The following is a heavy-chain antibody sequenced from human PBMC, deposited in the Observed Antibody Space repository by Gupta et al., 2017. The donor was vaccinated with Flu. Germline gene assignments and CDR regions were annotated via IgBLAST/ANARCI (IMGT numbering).Heavy chain of an antibody. Sequence: QVQLVQSGAEVKKPGASVKVSCKASGYTFTGHYMPWVRQAPGQGLEWMGWINPNSGGTNYAQKFQGRVTITRDTSISTAYMELSRLRSDDTAVYYCAREGGSYSISVETGDYWGQGTLVTVSS. D-gene: IGHD1-26*01. CDR3: AREGGSYSISVETGDY. CDR2: INPNSGGT. J-gene: IGHJ4*02. CDR1: GYTFTGHY. V-gene: IGHV1-2*02.